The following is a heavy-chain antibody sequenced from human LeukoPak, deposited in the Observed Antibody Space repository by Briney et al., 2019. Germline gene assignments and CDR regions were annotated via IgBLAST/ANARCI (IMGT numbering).Heavy chain of an antibody. CDR3: ARGTLVGATAWFDP. D-gene: IGHD1-26*01. V-gene: IGHV4-61*02. Sequence: SETLSLTCTVSGGSISSGSYYWSWIRQPAGKGLEWIGRIYTSGSTNYNPSLKSRVTISVATSKNQFSLKLSSVTAADTAVYYCARGTLVGATAWFDPWGQGTLVTVSS. J-gene: IGHJ5*02. CDR1: GGSISSGSYY. CDR2: IYTSGST.